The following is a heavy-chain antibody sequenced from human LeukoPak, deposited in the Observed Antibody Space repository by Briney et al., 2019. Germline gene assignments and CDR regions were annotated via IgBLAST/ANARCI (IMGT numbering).Heavy chain of an antibody. CDR1: GGTFSSYA. Sequence: ASVKVSCKASGGTFSSYAISWVRQAPGQGLEWMGRIIPILGIANYAQKFQGRVTITADKSTSTAYMELSSLRSEDTAVYYCARGGGWYVNWFDPWGQGTLVTVSS. CDR2: IIPILGIA. CDR3: ARGGGWYVNWFDP. J-gene: IGHJ5*02. D-gene: IGHD6-19*01. V-gene: IGHV1-69*04.